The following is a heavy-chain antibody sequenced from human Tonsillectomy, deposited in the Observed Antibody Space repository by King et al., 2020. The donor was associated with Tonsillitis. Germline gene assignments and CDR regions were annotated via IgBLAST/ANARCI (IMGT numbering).Heavy chain of an antibody. CDR2: ISWNSGSI. J-gene: IGHJ4*02. V-gene: IGHV3-9*01. CDR3: ASSPRYYDSSGTQFDY. D-gene: IGHD3-22*01. Sequence: DVQLVESGGGLVQPGRSLRLSCAASGFTFDDYAMHWVRHAPGKGLEWVSGISWNSGSIGYADSVKGRFTISRDNAKNSLYLQMNSLRAEDTALYYCASSPRYYDSSGTQFDYWGQGTLVTVSS. CDR1: GFTFDDYA.